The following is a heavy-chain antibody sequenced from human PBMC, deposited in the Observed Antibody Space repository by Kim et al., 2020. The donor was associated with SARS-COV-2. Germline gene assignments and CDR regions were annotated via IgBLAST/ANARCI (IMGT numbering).Heavy chain of an antibody. CDR3: AKERSAPVTRSFGD. CDR2: ISDSGDAT. Sequence: GGSLRLSCAASGFSFSTYGMSWVRQAPRKGLEWVSAISDSGDATNYAGSVRGRFTISRDNSKNTLYLQMNSLTAEDTAVYYCAKERSAPVTRSFGDWGQG. J-gene: IGHJ1*01. CDR1: GFSFSTYG. D-gene: IGHD4-17*01. V-gene: IGHV3-23*01.